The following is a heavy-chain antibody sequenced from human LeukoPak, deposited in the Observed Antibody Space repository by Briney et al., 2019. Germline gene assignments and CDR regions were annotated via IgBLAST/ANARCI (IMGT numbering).Heavy chain of an antibody. D-gene: IGHD3/OR15-3a*01. J-gene: IGHJ4*02. CDR2: IYSDGST. V-gene: IGHV3-53*01. Sequence: GGSLRLSCAASGFTVSSTYMSWVREAPGKGLEWVSVIYSDGSTNYADSVKGRFTISRDNSKNTLYLQMNSLRAEDTAVYFCARTFGPYYFDYWGQGTLVTVSS. CDR1: GFTVSSTY. CDR3: ARTFGPYYFDY.